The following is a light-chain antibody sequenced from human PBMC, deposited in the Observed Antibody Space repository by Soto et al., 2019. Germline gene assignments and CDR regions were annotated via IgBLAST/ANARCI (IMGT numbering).Light chain of an antibody. CDR2: GAS. CDR3: QQYGRSPWT. J-gene: IGKJ1*01. CDR1: QSVSSSY. V-gene: IGKV3-20*01. Sequence: EIVLTQSPGTLSLSPGEIATLSCRASQSVSSSYLAWYQQKPGQAPRLLIYGASSRASGIPDRFSGSGSGTDFTLTISRVEPEDFAVYCCQQYGRSPWTFGQGTKVEIE.